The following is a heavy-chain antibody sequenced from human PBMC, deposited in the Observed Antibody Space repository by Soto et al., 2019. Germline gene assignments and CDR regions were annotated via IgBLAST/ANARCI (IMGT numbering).Heavy chain of an antibody. D-gene: IGHD6-13*01. Sequence: PGKGLEWIGEIYHSGSPNYNPSLKSRVTISVDKSKNQFSLKLSSLTAADTAVYYCARAAMRGSSSPFAYWRHRTLVTVSS. J-gene: IGHJ4*01. V-gene: IGHV4-4*02. CDR2: IYHSGSP. CDR3: ARAAMRGSSSPFAY.